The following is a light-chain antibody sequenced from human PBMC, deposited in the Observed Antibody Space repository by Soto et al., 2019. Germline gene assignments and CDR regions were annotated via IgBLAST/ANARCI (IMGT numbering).Light chain of an antibody. CDR1: QVISKY. J-gene: IGKJ4*01. CDR3: QYLNSCPLT. CDR2: LAS. V-gene: IGKV1-9*01. Sequence: IQLTQSPSSLSASVGDRVTITCRASQVISKYLAWYQQKPGTAPKLLIYLASTLQGGVPSRFSGSGSGTEFSLTISSLQPEDVATYYCQYLNSCPLTFGGGTKVEIK.